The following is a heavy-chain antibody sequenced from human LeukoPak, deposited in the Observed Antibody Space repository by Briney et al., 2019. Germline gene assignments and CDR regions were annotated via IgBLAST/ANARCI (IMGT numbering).Heavy chain of an antibody. D-gene: IGHD2-2*03. V-gene: IGHV4-30-2*01. CDR2: IYHSGST. CDR1: GGSISSGGYY. J-gene: IGHJ4*02. CDR3: ARDGYCSSTSCYGAAYYFDY. Sequence: SETLSLTCAVSGGSISSGGYYWSWIRQPPGKGLEWIGYIYHSGSTYYNPSLKSRVTISVDRSKNQFSLKLSSVTAADTAVYYCARDGYCSSTSCYGAAYYFDYWGQGTLVTVSS.